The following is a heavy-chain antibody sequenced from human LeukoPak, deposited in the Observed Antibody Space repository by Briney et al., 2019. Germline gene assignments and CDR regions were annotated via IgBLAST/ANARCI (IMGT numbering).Heavy chain of an antibody. CDR3: ARDYPATPYNWFDP. D-gene: IGHD3-10*01. CDR1: GGSFSGYY. V-gene: IGHV4-34*01. CDR2: INHSGST. J-gene: IGHJ5*02. Sequence: PSETLSLTCAIYGGSFSGYYWSWIRQPPGKGLEWIGEINHSGSTNYNPSLKSRVTISVDTSKNQFSLKLSSVTAADTAVYYCARDYPATPYNWFDPWGQGTLVTVSS.